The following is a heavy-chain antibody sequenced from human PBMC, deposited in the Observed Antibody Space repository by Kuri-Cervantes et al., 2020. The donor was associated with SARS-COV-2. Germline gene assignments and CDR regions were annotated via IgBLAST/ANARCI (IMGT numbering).Heavy chain of an antibody. CDR1: GFTFSNYG. CDR2: ISYNGSNE. CDR3: AKDPGTMARGHYYYGIDV. J-gene: IGHJ6*02. V-gene: IGHV3-30*18. Sequence: GESLKISCAASGFTFSNYGMHWVRQAPGKGLEWVAVISYNGSNEYYADSVKGRFTISRDNSKNTLYLQVNSLRAEDTFVYYCAKDPGTMARGHYYYGIDVWGQGTTVTVSS. D-gene: IGHD3-10*01.